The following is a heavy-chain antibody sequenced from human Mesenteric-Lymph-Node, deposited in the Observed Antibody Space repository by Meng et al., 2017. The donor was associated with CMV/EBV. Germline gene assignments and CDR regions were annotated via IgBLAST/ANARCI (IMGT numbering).Heavy chain of an antibody. CDR1: SRRYY. CDR2: LYYIGKT. J-gene: IGHJ4*02. D-gene: IGHD3-16*01. V-gene: IGHV4-39*01. CDR3: SRHRVGQALGRTDHHPYFDY. Sequence: SRRYYWCWIRQSRGKGLGRRGSLYYIGKTYYAPSLQSRVTISVDTSKNQFSLLLTLVTAADAAVYYCSRHRVGQALGRTDHHPYFDYWGQGTLVTVSS.